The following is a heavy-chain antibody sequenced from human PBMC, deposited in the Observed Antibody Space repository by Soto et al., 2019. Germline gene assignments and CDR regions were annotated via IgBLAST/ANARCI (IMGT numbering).Heavy chain of an antibody. CDR1: GFTFSSFG. Sequence: QVQVVESGGGVVQPGRSLRLSCAASGFTFSSFGMHWVRQAAGKGLEWVSLIWYDGSKKSYEDSVKGRFTISRDNSRNTVYLQMNSLRADDTAVYYCARDASYYSLWSGYYPSRNGMDVWGQGTTVTGSS. D-gene: IGHD3-3*01. CDR2: IWYDGSKK. CDR3: ARDASYYSLWSGYYPSRNGMDV. V-gene: IGHV3-33*01. J-gene: IGHJ6*02.